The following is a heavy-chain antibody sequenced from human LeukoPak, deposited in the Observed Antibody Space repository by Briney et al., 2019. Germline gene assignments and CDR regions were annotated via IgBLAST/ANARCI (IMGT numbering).Heavy chain of an antibody. D-gene: IGHD3-16*01. Sequence: PGGSLRLSCVASGFSFTGYWMHWVRQAPGKGLEWVSRVNSDGTTTYADSVKGRFTISRDNAKKTVYLQMSSLRAEDTAMYYCATWGWGSSTDYWGQGTLVTVSS. J-gene: IGHJ4*02. V-gene: IGHV3-74*01. CDR1: GFSFTGYW. CDR2: VNSDGTT. CDR3: ATWGWGSSTDY.